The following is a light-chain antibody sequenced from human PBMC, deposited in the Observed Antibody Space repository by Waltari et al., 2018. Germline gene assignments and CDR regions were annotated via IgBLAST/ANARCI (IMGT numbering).Light chain of an antibody. J-gene: IGKJ2*01. CDR2: GAS. Sequence: ILLTQSPGTLSLSPGERATLSCRDSPRVRNNYLAGYQQGPGQAPGLLIHGASRRATVIPERFSGSGSGTDFTLTISRLEPEDFAVYFCQQYDTSPATFGQGTKLEI. CDR3: QQYDTSPAT. V-gene: IGKV3-20*01. CDR1: PRVRNNY.